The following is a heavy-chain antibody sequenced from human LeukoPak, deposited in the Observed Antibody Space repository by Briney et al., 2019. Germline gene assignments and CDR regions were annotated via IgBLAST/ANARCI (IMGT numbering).Heavy chain of an antibody. D-gene: IGHD3-10*01. CDR3: AIWFGELNY. J-gene: IGHJ4*02. V-gene: IGHV3-7*01. CDR2: INEGGSDK. Sequence: GGSLRLSCAASGFTFSNSLTSWLRQVPGKGLEWVAHINEGGSDKYYVDSVKGRFTISRDNVQSSLYLQMNDLRAEDTAVYYCAIWFGELNYWGQGTLVTVSS. CDR1: GFTFSNSL.